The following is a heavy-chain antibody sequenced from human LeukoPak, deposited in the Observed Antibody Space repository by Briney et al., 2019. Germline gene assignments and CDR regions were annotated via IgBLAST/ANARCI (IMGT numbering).Heavy chain of an antibody. J-gene: IGHJ4*02. CDR2: ISAYNGNT. D-gene: IGHD3-22*01. CDR1: GYTFTSYG. Sequence: GASVKVSCKASGYTFTSYGISWVRQAPGQGLEWMGWISAYNGNTNYAQKLQGRVTMTTDTSTSTAYMELRSLRSDDTAVYYCARGGLVHYDSSDNGDYWGQGTLVTVSS. V-gene: IGHV1-18*01. CDR3: ARGGLVHYDSSDNGDY.